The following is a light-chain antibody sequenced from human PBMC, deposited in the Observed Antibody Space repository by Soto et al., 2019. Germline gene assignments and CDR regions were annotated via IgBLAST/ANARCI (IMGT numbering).Light chain of an antibody. Sequence: EIVMTQSPATLSVSAGERATLSCRARQSVRSNLAWYQQKPGQAPRLLIYDASTRTTGIPARFSGSGSGTEFFLTISSLQSEDFGVYYCQQYNNWPPITFGQGTRLEIK. J-gene: IGKJ5*01. V-gene: IGKV3D-15*01. CDR2: DAS. CDR3: QQYNNWPPIT. CDR1: QSVRSN.